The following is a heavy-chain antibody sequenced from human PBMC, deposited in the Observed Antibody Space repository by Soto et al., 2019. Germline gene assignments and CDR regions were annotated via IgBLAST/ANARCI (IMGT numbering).Heavy chain of an antibody. Sequence: PSETLSLTCSVSGGSFRGYYWSWIRQHPGKGLEWIGEINHSGSTNYNPSLRSRVIMSVDTSKNHFSLKPTSVTAADTAVYYCAGVNQNWNYRPPYYYVREVWGHGTPVSVSS. J-gene: IGHJ6*02. CDR1: GGSFRGYY. D-gene: IGHD1-7*01. V-gene: IGHV4-34*01. CDR2: INHSGST. CDR3: AGVNQNWNYRPPYYYVREV.